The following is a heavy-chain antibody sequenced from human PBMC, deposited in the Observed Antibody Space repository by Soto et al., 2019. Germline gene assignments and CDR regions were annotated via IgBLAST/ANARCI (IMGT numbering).Heavy chain of an antibody. CDR2: ISGGAGDT. CDR3: AKSSRITLVRGVTDY. CDR1: GFAFSNYA. D-gene: IGHD3-10*01. Sequence: GGSLRLSXAASGFAFSNYAMNWVRQAPGKGLEWVSAISGGAGDTYYADSVKGRFTISRDNSKNRLFLQMKSLRAEDTAIYYCAKSSRITLVRGVTDYWGQGTLVTVSS. J-gene: IGHJ4*02. V-gene: IGHV3-23*01.